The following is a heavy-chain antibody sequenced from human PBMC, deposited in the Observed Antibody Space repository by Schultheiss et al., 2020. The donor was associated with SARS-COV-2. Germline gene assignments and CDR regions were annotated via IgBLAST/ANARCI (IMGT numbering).Heavy chain of an antibody. Sequence: GESLKISCKGSGHTFTSYWIGWVRQMPGKGLEWMGIIYPGDSDTRYSPSFQGQVTISADKSISTAYLQWSSLKASDTAMYYCARQDSSGYYGTYYYGMDVWGQGTTVTVSS. V-gene: IGHV5-51*01. CDR2: IYPGDSDT. J-gene: IGHJ6*02. CDR3: ARQDSSGYYGTYYYGMDV. D-gene: IGHD3-22*01. CDR1: GHTFTSYW.